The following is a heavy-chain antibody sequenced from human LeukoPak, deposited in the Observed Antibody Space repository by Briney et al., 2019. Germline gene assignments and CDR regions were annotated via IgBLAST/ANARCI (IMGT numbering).Heavy chain of an antibody. Sequence: SETLCLTCIVSGGTISSGDYYWSCIRQPPGKGLEWVGYIYYSGSTYYNPSLKSRVTISVDTSKNQFSLKLSSVTAADTAVYYCARGLFGVVIIPHDAFDIWGQGTMVTVSS. CDR3: ARGLFGVVIIPHDAFDI. D-gene: IGHD3-3*01. CDR1: GGTISSGDYY. CDR2: IYYSGST. J-gene: IGHJ3*02. V-gene: IGHV4-30-4*01.